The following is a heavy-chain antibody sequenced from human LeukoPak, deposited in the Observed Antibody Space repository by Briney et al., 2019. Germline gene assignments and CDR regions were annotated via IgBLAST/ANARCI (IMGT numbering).Heavy chain of an antibody. Sequence: GESLKISCKASGYTFTSFFIGWVRQMPGQGLEWMGIIYTGDSDTRYSPSFQGQVAISVDKSISTAYLQWRSLKASDTAIYYCARPITGAGTDLGYWGQGTLVTVSS. CDR1: GYTFTSFF. J-gene: IGHJ4*02. V-gene: IGHV5-51*01. CDR2: IYTGDSDT. CDR3: ARPITGAGTDLGY. D-gene: IGHD6-13*01.